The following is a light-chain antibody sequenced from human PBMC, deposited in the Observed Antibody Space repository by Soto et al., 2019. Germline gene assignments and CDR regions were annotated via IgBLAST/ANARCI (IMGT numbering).Light chain of an antibody. CDR2: KTS. V-gene: IGKV2-24*01. J-gene: IGKJ2*01. CDR1: QSLLDSDGDTY. Sequence: DIVMTQTPLSSPVTLGQPASISCRSSQSLLDSDGDTYLSWLQQRPGQPTRLLIYKTSSRFSGVPDRFSGSGAGTDFTLKISRVEVEDVGVYYCMQATQFPHTFGQGTKLEI. CDR3: MQATQFPHT.